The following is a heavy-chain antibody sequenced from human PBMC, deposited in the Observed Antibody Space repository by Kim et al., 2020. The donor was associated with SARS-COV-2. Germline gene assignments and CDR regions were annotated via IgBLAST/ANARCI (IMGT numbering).Heavy chain of an antibody. V-gene: IGHV3-23*01. CDR3: AKTLPPWGRNWFDP. Sequence: ADSVKGRFTISRDNSKNTLYLQMNNLRAEDTALYYCAKTLPPWGRNWFDPWGQGALVTVSS. J-gene: IGHJ5*02. D-gene: IGHD2-2*01.